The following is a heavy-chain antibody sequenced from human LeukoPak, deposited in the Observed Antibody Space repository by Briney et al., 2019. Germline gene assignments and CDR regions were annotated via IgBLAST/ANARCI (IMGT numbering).Heavy chain of an antibody. D-gene: IGHD3-3*01. CDR3: VRDDATLDY. V-gene: IGHV3-73*01. CDR2: IRRKSNKKGT. J-gene: IGHJ4*03. CDR1: GLTFSGSA. Sequence: GGSLRLSCAASGLTFSGSAMHWVRQASGKGREWVGRIRRKSNKKGTGYAAAVTGRFTISRDDSTNTSTLQMNSLKPEDTAVYYCVRDDATLDYWGHGTLVTVSS.